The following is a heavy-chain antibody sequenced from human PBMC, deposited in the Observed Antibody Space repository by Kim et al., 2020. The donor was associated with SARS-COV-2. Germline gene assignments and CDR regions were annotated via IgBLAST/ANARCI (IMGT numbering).Heavy chain of an antibody. CDR1: GFTFNSYN. CDR3: ARGYCSGGSCNLPVAFVI. CDR2: IDISSDI. D-gene: IGHD2-15*01. J-gene: IGHJ3*02. V-gene: IGHV3-21*01. Sequence: GGSLRLSCAASGFTFNSYNMNWVRQAPGKGLEWVSCIDISSDIYSSDSVKGRLTISRDNAKNSLYLQMNSLRAEDSAIYYCARGYCSGGSCNLPVAFVIWGQGTMVTVSS.